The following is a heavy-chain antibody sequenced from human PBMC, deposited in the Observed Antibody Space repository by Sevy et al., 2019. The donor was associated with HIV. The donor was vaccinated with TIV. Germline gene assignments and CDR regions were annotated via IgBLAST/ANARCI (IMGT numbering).Heavy chain of an antibody. J-gene: IGHJ4*02. Sequence: QSQTLSLTCTVSGGSISRSSYDWGWIRQPPGKGLEWIGSMFFSGNTYYNPSLKSRVTIFVDRSKNQISLRLTSVTAADTAVYYCARQGGIVDRAFDNWGQGTLVTVSS. CDR2: MFFSGNT. V-gene: IGHV4-39*01. CDR3: ARQGGIVDRAFDN. CDR1: GGSISRSSYD. D-gene: IGHD2-21*01.